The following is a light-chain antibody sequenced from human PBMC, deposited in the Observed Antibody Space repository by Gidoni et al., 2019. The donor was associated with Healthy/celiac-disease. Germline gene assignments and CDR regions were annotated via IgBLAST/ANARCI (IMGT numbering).Light chain of an antibody. CDR1: QSVSSSY. Sequence: EIVLTPSPGTLSLSPGERATLSCRASQSVSSSYLGWYQQKPGQAPRLLIYGAASRATGIPDRFSGSGSGTDFTLTISRLEPEDFAVYYCQQYGSSPPLTFGGGTKVEIK. CDR2: GAA. J-gene: IGKJ4*01. V-gene: IGKV3-20*01. CDR3: QQYGSSPPLT.